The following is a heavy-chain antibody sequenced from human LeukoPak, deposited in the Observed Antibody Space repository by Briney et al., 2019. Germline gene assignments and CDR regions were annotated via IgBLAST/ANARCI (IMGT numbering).Heavy chain of an antibody. J-gene: IGHJ4*02. D-gene: IGHD2-8*02. CDR2: ISSSGGST. CDR3: ATYRQVLLPFES. Sequence: GGSLRLSCAASGFTFSSYVMTWVRQAPGKGLEWVSGISSSGGSTYYADSVKGRFTISRDNSKSTLSLQMNSLRAEDTAIYYCATYRQVLLPFESWGQGTLVTVSS. V-gene: IGHV3-23*01. CDR1: GFTFSSYV.